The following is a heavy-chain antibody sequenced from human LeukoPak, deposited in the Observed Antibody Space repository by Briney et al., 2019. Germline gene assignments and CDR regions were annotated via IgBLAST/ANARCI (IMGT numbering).Heavy chain of an antibody. CDR2: ISSSGGYI. Sequence: GGSLRLSCAASGFNFNPYTIHWVRQAPGKGLEWVACISSSGGYIDYADSVKGRFTVSRDNAKNSLYLQMNSRRAADTALYYCAKDATAVPGTVYMDVWGKGTTVTISS. CDR1: GFNFNPYT. CDR3: AKDATAVPGTVYMDV. J-gene: IGHJ6*03. D-gene: IGHD2-2*01. V-gene: IGHV3-21*01.